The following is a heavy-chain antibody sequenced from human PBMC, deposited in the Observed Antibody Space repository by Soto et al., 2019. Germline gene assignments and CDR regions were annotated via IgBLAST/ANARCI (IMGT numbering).Heavy chain of an antibody. CDR3: AREDGYCSGGSCYGLYYYYGMDV. CDR1: GFTFSSYD. J-gene: IGHJ6*02. Sequence: EVQLVESGGGLVQPGGSLRLSCAASGFTFSSYDMHWVRQATGKGLEWVSAIGTAGDTYYPGSVKGRFTISRENAKNSLDLQMNSLRAGDTAVYYCAREDGYCSGGSCYGLYYYYGMDVWGQGTTVTVSS. D-gene: IGHD2-15*01. CDR2: IGTAGDT. V-gene: IGHV3-13*01.